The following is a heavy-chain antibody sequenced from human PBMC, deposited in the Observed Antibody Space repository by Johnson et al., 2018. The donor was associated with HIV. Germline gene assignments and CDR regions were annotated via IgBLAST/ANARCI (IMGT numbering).Heavy chain of an antibody. Sequence: EVQLVESGGGLIQPGGSLRLSCAASGFTVSSNYMSWVRQAPAKGLEWVSVISSGDRAFYADSVKGRFTISRDNSKNTLDLQMNSLRAEDTAVYYCARGTITLIRGVIGFDIWGQGTMVTVSS. CDR2: ISSGDRA. D-gene: IGHD3-10*01. V-gene: IGHV3-53*01. J-gene: IGHJ3*02. CDR1: GFTVSSNY. CDR3: ARGTITLIRGVIGFDI.